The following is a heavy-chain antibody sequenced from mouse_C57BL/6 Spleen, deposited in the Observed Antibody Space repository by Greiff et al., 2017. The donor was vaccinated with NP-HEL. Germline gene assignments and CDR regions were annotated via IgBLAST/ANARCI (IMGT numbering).Heavy chain of an antibody. D-gene: IGHD2-5*01. CDR3: ARGGSNYVGAMDY. CDR2: ISDGGSYT. Sequence: EVQVVESGGGLVKPGGSLKLSCAASGFTFSSYAMSWVRQTPEKRLEWVATISDGGSYTYYPDNVKGRFTISRDNAKNNLYLQMSHLKSEDTAMYYCARGGSNYVGAMDYWGQGTSVTVSS. CDR1: GFTFSSYA. J-gene: IGHJ4*01. V-gene: IGHV5-4*01.